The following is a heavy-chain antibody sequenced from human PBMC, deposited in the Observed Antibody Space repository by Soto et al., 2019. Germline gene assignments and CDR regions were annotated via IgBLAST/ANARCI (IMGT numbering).Heavy chain of an antibody. J-gene: IGHJ4*02. CDR3: ACGSSASAYIDY. Sequence: SETLSLTCAVYGGSFSGYYWSWIRQPPGKGLEWIGEINHSGSTNYNPSLKSRVTISVDTSKNQFSLKLNSVTAADTAVYYCACGSSASAYIDYWGQGTLVTVSS. V-gene: IGHV4-34*01. CDR2: INHSGST. CDR1: GGSFSGYY. D-gene: IGHD6-19*01.